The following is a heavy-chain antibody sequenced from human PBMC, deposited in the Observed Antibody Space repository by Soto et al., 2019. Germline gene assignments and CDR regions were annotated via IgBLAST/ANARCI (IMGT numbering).Heavy chain of an antibody. D-gene: IGHD6-6*01. CDR1: GYTFTSYY. V-gene: IGHV1-46*01. CDR2: INPTVGST. Sequence: ASVKVSCKASGYTFTSYYIHRVRQAPGQGLEWLGIINPTVGSTGFAQNFQDRITMTKDTSTSTVYMELSSLKPEDTAVYYCARGDMTARSSCTEWGQGNLVP. J-gene: IGHJ4*02. CDR3: ARGDMTARSSCTE.